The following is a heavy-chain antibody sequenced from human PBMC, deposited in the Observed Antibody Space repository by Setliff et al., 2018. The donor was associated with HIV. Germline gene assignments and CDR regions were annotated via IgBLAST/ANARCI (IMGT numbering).Heavy chain of an antibody. D-gene: IGHD3-10*01. CDR1: GDSISSDFY. J-gene: IGHJ2*01. V-gene: IGHV4-38-2*02. CDR3: AAGLWFGEFSLWQYWHFDL. CDR2: IYHSGNT. Sequence: KTSETLSLTCTVSGDSISSDFYWGWIRQPPGKGLEWIASIYHSGNTYYMPSLQSRVTISVDMSKNQFSLKLSSVTAADTAVYYCAAGLWFGEFSLWQYWHFDLWGRGTLVTVSS.